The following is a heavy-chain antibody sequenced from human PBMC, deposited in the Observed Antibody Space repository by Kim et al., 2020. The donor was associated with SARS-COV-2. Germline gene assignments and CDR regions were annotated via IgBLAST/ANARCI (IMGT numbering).Heavy chain of an antibody. D-gene: IGHD3-10*01. CDR2: INPNSGGT. CDR3: ARVAGSSLYYYGMDV. J-gene: IGHJ6*02. CDR1: GYTFTGYY. Sequence: ASVKVSCKASGYTFTGYYMHWVRRAPGQGLEWMGRINPNSGGTNYAQKFQGRVTMTRDTSISTAYMELSRLRSDDTAVYYCARVAGSSLYYYGMDVWGQGTTVTVSS. V-gene: IGHV1-2*06.